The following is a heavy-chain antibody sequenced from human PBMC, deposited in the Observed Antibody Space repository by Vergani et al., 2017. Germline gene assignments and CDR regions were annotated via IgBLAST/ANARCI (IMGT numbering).Heavy chain of an antibody. CDR1: GYTFSNYY. V-gene: IGHV1-46*03. Sequence: QVQVVQSGAEVKKSGASVKVSCKTSGYTFSNYYMHWVRQPPGQGVEWMGIINPSGGHTNYAQKFQGRVTMTRDTSTSTVYMELSSLRSEDTAIYYGARGDYGILTGYRYWGQGTLVTVSA. J-gene: IGHJ4*02. CDR3: ARGDYGILTGYRY. CDR2: INPSGGHT. D-gene: IGHD3-9*01.